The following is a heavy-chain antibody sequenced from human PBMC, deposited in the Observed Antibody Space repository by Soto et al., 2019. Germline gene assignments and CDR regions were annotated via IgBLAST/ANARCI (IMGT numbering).Heavy chain of an antibody. D-gene: IGHD3-22*01. Sequence: QVQLQESGPGLVKPSQTLSLTCTVSGGSISSGNYYWSWIRQPPGKGLEWIGYIYYSGSTYYNPSQKSPFTLSIDTSKYQFALKLSSVTAADTAVYYCARVRDYDSSGYAAPCFAYWGQGTLVTVSS. CDR1: GGSISSGNYY. CDR2: IYYSGST. CDR3: ARVRDYDSSGYAAPCFAY. V-gene: IGHV4-30-4*01. J-gene: IGHJ4*02.